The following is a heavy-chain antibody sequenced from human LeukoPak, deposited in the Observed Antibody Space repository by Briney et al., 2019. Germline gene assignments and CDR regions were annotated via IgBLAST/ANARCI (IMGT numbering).Heavy chain of an antibody. Sequence: SETLSLTCAVYGESFSGYYWSWIRQPPGKGLEWIGEINHSGSTNYNPSLKSRVTISVDTSKNQFSLKLSSVTAADTAVYYCARARTFYYGSGAKRLDYWGQGTLVTVSS. CDR1: GESFSGYY. J-gene: IGHJ4*02. CDR2: INHSGST. CDR3: ARARTFYYGSGAKRLDY. V-gene: IGHV4-34*01. D-gene: IGHD3-10*01.